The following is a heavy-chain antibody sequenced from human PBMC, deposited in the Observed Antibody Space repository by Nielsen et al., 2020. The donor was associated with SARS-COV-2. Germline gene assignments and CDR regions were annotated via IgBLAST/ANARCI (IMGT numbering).Heavy chain of an antibody. V-gene: IGHV3-9*01. CDR1: GFTFDDYA. CDR3: ARGRDLRYYYYYYGLDV. D-gene: IGHD2-21*02. J-gene: IGHJ6*02. CDR2: ISWNSGSI. Sequence: SLKISCAASGFTFDDYAMHWVRQAPGKGLEWVSGISWNSGSIGYADSVKGRFTISRDNAKSSLYLQMSSLRDEDTAVYYCARGRDLRYYYYYYGLDVWGQGTTVTVSS.